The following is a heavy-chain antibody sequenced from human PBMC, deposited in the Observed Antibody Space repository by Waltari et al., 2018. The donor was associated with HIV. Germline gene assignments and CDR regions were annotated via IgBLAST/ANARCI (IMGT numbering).Heavy chain of an antibody. J-gene: IGHJ4*02. V-gene: IGHV3-30*18. CDR2: ISFDGRNE. CDR3: AKEGWELLQFGYYFDY. D-gene: IGHD1-26*01. Sequence: QVQLVESGGGVVQPGKSLRLPCAASGFTFSSSGIQWVRQAPGKGLDWVAVISFDGRNEYYADSVKGRFTISRDNSKNTVYLQMNSLRAEDTAVYYCAKEGWELLQFGYYFDYWGQGTLVTVSS. CDR1: GFTFSSSG.